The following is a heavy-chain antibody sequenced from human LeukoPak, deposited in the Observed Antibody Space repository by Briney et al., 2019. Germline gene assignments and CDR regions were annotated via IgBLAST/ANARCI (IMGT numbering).Heavy chain of an antibody. V-gene: IGHV3-7*03. D-gene: IGHD3-10*01. CDR2: INEDGSEI. CDR1: GFTFSRSW. CDR3: VKDWNYDGSGSFWD. Sequence: PGGSLRLSCAASGFTFSRSWMTWVRQAPGKGLEWVASINEDGSEIHYVDSVKGRFTISRDNAKNSLYLQMNSLRPEDTALYYYVKDWNYDGSGSFWDWGQGTLVTVSS. J-gene: IGHJ4*02.